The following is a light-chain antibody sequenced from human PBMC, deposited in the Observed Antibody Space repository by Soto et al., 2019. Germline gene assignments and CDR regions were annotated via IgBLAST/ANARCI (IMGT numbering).Light chain of an antibody. CDR1: QSLVYGDGNTF. V-gene: IGKV2-30*01. CDR2: KVS. Sequence: DVVLTQSPLSLPVTLGQSASISCRSAQSLVYGDGNTFLNWFHQRPGQSPRRLIYKVSVRDSGVPHRFNGSGSGTDFTLEISGVEAGDVGVYYCMQGTHWPPTFGPGTKVNI. J-gene: IGKJ3*01. CDR3: MQGTHWPPT.